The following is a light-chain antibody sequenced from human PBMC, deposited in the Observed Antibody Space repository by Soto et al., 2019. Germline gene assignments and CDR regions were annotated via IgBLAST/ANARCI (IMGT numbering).Light chain of an antibody. CDR3: GSWDSSLSAGL. J-gene: IGLJ2*01. CDR1: RSNIGNNY. Sequence: QSALTQPPSASGTAGQGVTISCSGSRSNIGNNYVYWYQQVPGTAPKLLVNSINERPSGVPDRFSGSKSGTSASLAVSGLRSEDEADYYCGSWDSSLSAGLFGGGTKLTVL. V-gene: IGLV1-47*02. CDR2: SIN.